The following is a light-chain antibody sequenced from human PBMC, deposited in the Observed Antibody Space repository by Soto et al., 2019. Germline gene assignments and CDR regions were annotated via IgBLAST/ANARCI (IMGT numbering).Light chain of an antibody. CDR2: DAS. CDR1: QSVSSY. CDR3: QHYGGSPWT. Sequence: EIVLTQSPVTLSLSPGERATLSCRASQSVSSYLAWYQQKPGQAPRLLIYDASKRATGIPDRFSGSGSGTDFTLTISRLEPEDFAVYYCQHYGGSPWTFGQGTKV. V-gene: IGKV3-20*01. J-gene: IGKJ1*01.